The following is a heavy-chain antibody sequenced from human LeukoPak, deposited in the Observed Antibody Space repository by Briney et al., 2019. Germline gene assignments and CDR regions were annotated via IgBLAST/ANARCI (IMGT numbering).Heavy chain of an antibody. V-gene: IGHV3-48*04. Sequence: GGSLRLSCAASGFTFSSYAMSWVRQAPGKGLEWVSYISSSGSTIYYADSVKGRFTISRDNAKNSLYLQMNSLRAEDTAVYYCAREEYSSSPTDWGQGTLVTVSS. CDR1: GFTFSSYA. J-gene: IGHJ4*02. D-gene: IGHD6-6*01. CDR3: AREEYSSSPTD. CDR2: ISSSGSTI.